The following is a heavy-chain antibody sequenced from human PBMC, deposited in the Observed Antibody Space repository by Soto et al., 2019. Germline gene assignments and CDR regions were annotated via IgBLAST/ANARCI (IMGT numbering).Heavy chain of an antibody. CDR2: ISTYNGNT. V-gene: IGHV1-18*01. Sequence: QVQLVQSGAEVKKPGASVKVSCKASGYTFTTYGISWVRQAPGQGLEWMGWISTYNGNTYSAQKLQGRVTMTTDTSTSTAYMELRSLRSDDTDVYYCARERDYYDSSGQRDAFDIWGQGTMVTVSS. CDR1: GYTFTTYG. J-gene: IGHJ3*02. D-gene: IGHD3-22*01. CDR3: ARERDYYDSSGQRDAFDI.